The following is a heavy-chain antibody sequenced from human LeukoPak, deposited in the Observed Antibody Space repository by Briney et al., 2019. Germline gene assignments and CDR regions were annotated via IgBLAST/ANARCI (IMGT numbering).Heavy chain of an antibody. CDR1: GGSINSY. V-gene: IGHV4-4*07. J-gene: IGHJ4*02. CDR2: IYTSGST. D-gene: IGHD3-22*01. Sequence: SETLSLTCIVSGGSINSYWSWIRQPAGKGLEWIGRIYTSGSTNYNPSLKSRVTMSVDTSKNQFSLKLSSVTAADTAVYYCARDTYYYDSSGYYCLDYWGQGTLVTVSS. CDR3: ARDTYYYDSSGYYCLDY.